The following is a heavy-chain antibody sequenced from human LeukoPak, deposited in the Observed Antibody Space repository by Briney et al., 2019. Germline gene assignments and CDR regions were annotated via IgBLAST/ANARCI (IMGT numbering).Heavy chain of an antibody. CDR3: AGSGHYYDSSGYYSYYFDY. J-gene: IGHJ4*02. CDR2: IYTSGST. Sequence: SQTLSLTCTVSGGSISSGSYYWSWIRQPAGKGLEWIGRIYTSGSTSYNPSLKSRVTISVDTSKNQFSLKLSSVTAADTAVYYCAGSGHYYDSSGYYSYYFDYWGQGTLVTVSS. CDR1: GGSISSGSYY. D-gene: IGHD3-22*01. V-gene: IGHV4-61*02.